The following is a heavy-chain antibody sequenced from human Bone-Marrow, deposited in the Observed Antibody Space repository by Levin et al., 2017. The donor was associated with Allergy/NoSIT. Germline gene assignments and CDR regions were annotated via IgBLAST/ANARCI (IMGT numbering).Heavy chain of an antibody. CDR2: MSPDSGNI. D-gene: IGHD3-22*01. Sequence: ASVKVSCKASGYTFSDYDINWVRQAPGQGLEWMGWMSPDSGNIDYAQKFRGRVALTRDTSTNTAYLELSSLGTDDTAVYFCARGRYYDSTGYSVFTYWGQGTLVTVSS. CDR3: ARGRYYDSTGYSVFTY. CDR1: GYTFSDYD. V-gene: IGHV1-8*01. J-gene: IGHJ4*02.